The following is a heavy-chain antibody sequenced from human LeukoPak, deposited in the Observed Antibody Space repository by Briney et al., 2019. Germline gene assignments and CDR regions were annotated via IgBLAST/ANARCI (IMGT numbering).Heavy chain of an antibody. CDR2: ISASGGTT. V-gene: IGHV3-23*01. Sequence: GGSLRLSCEASGLSLNRYVMGWVRQAPGKGLEWVSTISASGGTTYYTDSVQGRFTISRDNSKNTLYLQMNSLRAEDTALYYCATLYGDYNWYFDLWGRGTLVTVSS. CDR3: ATLYGDYNWYFDL. J-gene: IGHJ2*01. D-gene: IGHD4-17*01. CDR1: GLSLNRYV.